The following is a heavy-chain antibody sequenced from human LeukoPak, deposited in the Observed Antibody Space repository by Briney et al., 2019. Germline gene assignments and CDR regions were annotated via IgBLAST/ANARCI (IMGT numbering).Heavy chain of an antibody. CDR1: EYTFTSYA. Sequence: ASVKVSCKASEYTFTSYAMHWVRQAPGQRLEWMGWINAGNGNTKYSQKFQGRVTITRDTSASTAYMELSSLRSEDTAVYYCARAGYPYIGSSHYFDYWGQGTLVTVSS. CDR3: ARAGYPYIGSSHYFDY. D-gene: IGHD6-6*01. V-gene: IGHV1-3*01. J-gene: IGHJ4*02. CDR2: INAGNGNT.